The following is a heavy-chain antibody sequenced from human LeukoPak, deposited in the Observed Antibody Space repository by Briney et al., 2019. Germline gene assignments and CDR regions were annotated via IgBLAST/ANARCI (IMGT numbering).Heavy chain of an antibody. D-gene: IGHD3-22*01. J-gene: IGHJ4*02. V-gene: IGHV3-15*01. CDR2: IKNKNHGGTT. Sequence: PGVSLRLSCAASGFTFSNAWMSWVRQASGKGLDSVGCIKNKNHGGTTDYAPAMKGRFPSSRDDSKNTLYLQMNRLNSEATAVYYCTTGVDYYDSGFDYWGQGTLVTVSS. CDR3: TTGVDYYDSGFDY. CDR1: GFTFSNAW.